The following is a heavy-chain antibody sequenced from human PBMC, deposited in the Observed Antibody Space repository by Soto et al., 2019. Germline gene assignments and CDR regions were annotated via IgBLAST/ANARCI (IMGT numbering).Heavy chain of an antibody. CDR1: GGSISSYY. CDR3: ARRYGSAFDI. J-gene: IGHJ3*02. V-gene: IGHV4-59*08. CDR2: IYYSGST. Sequence: QVQLQESGPGLVKPSETLSLTCTVSGGSISSYYWSWIRQPPGKGLEWIGYIYYSGSTNYNPSLNSRCTISVDTSKNQCSLKLSSVTAADTAVYYCARRYGSAFDIWGQGTMVTVSS. D-gene: IGHD6-13*01.